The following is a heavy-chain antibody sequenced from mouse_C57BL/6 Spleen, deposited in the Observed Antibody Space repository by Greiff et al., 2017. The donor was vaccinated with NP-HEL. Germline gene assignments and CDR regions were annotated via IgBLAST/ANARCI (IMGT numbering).Heavy chain of an antibody. CDR3: ARNPIFATVVGNAMDY. V-gene: IGHV1-53*01. CDR2: INPSNGGT. CDR1: GYTFTSYW. D-gene: IGHD1-1*01. Sequence: QVQLQQPGTELVKPGASVKLSCKASGYTFTSYWMHWVKQRPGQGLEWIGNINPSNGGTNYNEKFKSKATLTVDKSSSTTYMQLSSLTSEDSAVYYCARNPIFATVVGNAMDYWGQGTSVTVSS. J-gene: IGHJ4*01.